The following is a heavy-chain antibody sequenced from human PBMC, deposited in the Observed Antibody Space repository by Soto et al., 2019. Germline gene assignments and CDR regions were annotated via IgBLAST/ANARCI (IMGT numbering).Heavy chain of an antibody. Sequence: QVQLVESGGGVVQPGRSLRLSCAASGFTFSSYGMHWVRQAPGKGLEWVAVISYDGSNKYYADSVKGRFTISRDNSKNTLYLQMNSLRAEDTAVYYCAKDLRSGGFDYWGQGTLVTVSS. CDR3: AKDLRSGGFDY. J-gene: IGHJ4*02. D-gene: IGHD2-15*01. V-gene: IGHV3-30*18. CDR1: GFTFSSYG. CDR2: ISYDGSNK.